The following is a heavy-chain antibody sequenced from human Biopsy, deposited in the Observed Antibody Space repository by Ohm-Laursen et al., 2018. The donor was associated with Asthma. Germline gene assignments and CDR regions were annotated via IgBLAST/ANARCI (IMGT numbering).Heavy chain of an antibody. J-gene: IGHJ4*02. V-gene: IGHV1-69*04. D-gene: IGHD3-22*01. Sequence: SSVKVSCKVSGGSFSNFAFSWVRQAPGHGLEWMGTILTKFDITSYAEKFQGRVTITADKSTSTTYMELSRLRSEDTAVYYCARSYDTDSYPVLVLDYWGQGTLVTVS. CDR2: ILTKFDIT. CDR1: GGSFSNFA. CDR3: ARSYDTDSYPVLVLDY.